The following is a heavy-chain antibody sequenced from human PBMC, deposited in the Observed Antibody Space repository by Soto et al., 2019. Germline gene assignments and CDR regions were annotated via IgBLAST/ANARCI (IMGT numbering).Heavy chain of an antibody. V-gene: IGHV4-34*01. CDR2: INHSGST. CDR1: GGSFSGYY. J-gene: IGHJ4*02. D-gene: IGHD3-22*01. Sequence: PSETLSLTCAVYGGSFSGYYWSWIRQPPGKGLEWIGEINHSGSTNYNPSLKSRVTISVDTSKNQFSLKLSSVTAADTAVYYCASRLYDYYDSSGYYGNWGQGTLVTVS. CDR3: ASRLYDYYDSSGYYGN.